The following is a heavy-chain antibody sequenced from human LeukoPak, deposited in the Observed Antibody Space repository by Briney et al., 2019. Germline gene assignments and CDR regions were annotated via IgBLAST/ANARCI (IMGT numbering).Heavy chain of an antibody. CDR3: TKSRISFSGQADH. CDR1: GFTFSDYY. D-gene: IGHD5-12*01. J-gene: IGHJ4*02. CDR2: ISSSGSTI. Sequence: GGSLRLTCAASGFTFSDYYMSWIRQAPGKGLEWVSYISSSGSTIYYADSVKGRFTSSRDNAKDSLYLEMNGLGAEDTAVYYCTKSRISFSGQADHWGQGTLVTVSS. V-gene: IGHV3-11*04.